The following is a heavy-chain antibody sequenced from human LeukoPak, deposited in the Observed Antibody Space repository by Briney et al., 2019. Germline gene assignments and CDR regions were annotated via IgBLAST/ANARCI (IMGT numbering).Heavy chain of an antibody. CDR1: GFTFSNYW. J-gene: IGHJ3*02. CDR3: ARAPWWSSRAFDI. V-gene: IGHV3-7*01. CDR2: IKQDGSER. Sequence: GGSLRLSCAASGFTFSNYWMSWVRQAPGKGLEWVANIKQDGSERYYVDSVKGRFTISRDNAKNSLYLQMNSLRAEDTAVYYCARAPWWSSRAFDIWGQETMVTVSS. D-gene: IGHD2-15*01.